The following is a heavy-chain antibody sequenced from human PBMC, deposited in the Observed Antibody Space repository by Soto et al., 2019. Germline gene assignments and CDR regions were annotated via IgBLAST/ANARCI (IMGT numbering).Heavy chain of an antibody. CDR3: AAVPVLRFLKWLPAYFDY. Sequence: ASVKVSCKTSGFMFTRSAVQWVRQARGQRLKWIGWLVVGSGNTHYAQHFQERVTLTRDMSTGTAYMELSSLRSDDTAVYYCAAVPVLRFLKWLPAYFDYWGQGTLVTVSS. CDR2: LVVGSGNT. D-gene: IGHD3-3*01. J-gene: IGHJ4*02. CDR1: GFMFTRSA. V-gene: IGHV1-58*01.